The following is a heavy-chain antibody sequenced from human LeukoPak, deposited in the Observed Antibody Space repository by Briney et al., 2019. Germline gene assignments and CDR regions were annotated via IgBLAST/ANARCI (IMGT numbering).Heavy chain of an antibody. Sequence: ASVKVSCKASGYTFTSYYMHWVRQAPGQGLEWMGIINPSGGSTSYAQKFQGRVTMTRDTSISTAYMELSRLRSDDTAVYYCAREVTMVRGVIITYWFDPWGQGTLVTVSS. J-gene: IGHJ5*02. V-gene: IGHV1-46*01. CDR1: GYTFTSYY. D-gene: IGHD3-10*01. CDR2: INPSGGST. CDR3: AREVTMVRGVIITYWFDP.